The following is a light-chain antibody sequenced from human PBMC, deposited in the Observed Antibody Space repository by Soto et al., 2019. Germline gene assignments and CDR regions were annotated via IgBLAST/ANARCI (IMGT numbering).Light chain of an antibody. Sequence: EVVMMQSPATLSVSPREGATLSCRASQGIGDTLAWYQHRPGQAPRLLIYQTSIRAAGIPARFSASGSGTDFTLTISDVQPEDFALYYCHQRQSWPRTFGQGTKVDIK. V-gene: IGKV3D-15*03. J-gene: IGKJ1*01. CDR2: QTS. CDR1: QGIGDT. CDR3: HQRQSWPRT.